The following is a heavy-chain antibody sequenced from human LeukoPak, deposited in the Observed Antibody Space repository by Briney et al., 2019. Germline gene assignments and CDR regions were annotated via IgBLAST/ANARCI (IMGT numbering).Heavy chain of an antibody. CDR2: IKQDGSEK. CDR3: ARVFWSSRWYYFEY. D-gene: IGHD6-13*01. Sequence: GGSLRLSCAASGFTFSSYWMTWVGQAPGKGLEWVANIKQDGSEKYYVDSVKGRFTISKDNAKNSLYLQMNSLRTEDTAVYYCARVFWSSRWYYFEYWGQGTLVTVSS. CDR1: GFTFSSYW. J-gene: IGHJ4*02. V-gene: IGHV3-7*04.